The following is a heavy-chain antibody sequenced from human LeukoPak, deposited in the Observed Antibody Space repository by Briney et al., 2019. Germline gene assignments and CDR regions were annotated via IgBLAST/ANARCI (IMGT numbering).Heavy chain of an antibody. V-gene: IGHV3-53*01. J-gene: IGHJ4*02. D-gene: IGHD6-13*01. Sequence: PGGSLRLSCAASGFTVSSNYMSWVRQAPGKGLEWVSLIYTGGSTYYADSVKGRFTISRDNSKNTLYLQVNSLRAEDTAVYYCARGRGAAAGTSGYYFDYWGQGTLVTVYS. CDR3: ARGRGAAAGTSGYYFDY. CDR1: GFTVSSNY. CDR2: IYTGGST.